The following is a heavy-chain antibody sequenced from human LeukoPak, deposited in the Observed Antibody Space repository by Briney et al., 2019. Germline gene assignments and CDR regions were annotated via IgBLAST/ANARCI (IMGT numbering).Heavy chain of an antibody. CDR1: GYTFTNYD. CDR2: MNPNTGNT. J-gene: IGHJ5*02. CDR3: ARSRYGDYSP. V-gene: IGHV1-8*01. D-gene: IGHD4-17*01. Sequence: ASVKVSCKTSGYTFTNYDINWVRQASGQGLEWMGWMNPNTGNTGYAQKFQGRVTMTRDTSTSTAYMELRNLGSEDTAVYFCARSRYGDYSPWGQGTLVIVSS.